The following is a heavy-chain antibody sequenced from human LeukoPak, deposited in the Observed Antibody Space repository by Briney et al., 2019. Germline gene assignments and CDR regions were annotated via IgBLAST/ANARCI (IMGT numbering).Heavy chain of an antibody. J-gene: IGHJ4*02. V-gene: IGHV5-51*01. CDR3: AREANGYYFDS. Sequence: PGESLKISFKGSGYTFNTYWVAWVRQMPGKDLEWMGIIYPDDSDTRYNPSFQGQFSISADKSIDTAYLQWGSLKTSDTAMYFCAREANGYYFDSWGQGTLVTVSS. CDR2: IYPDDSDT. D-gene: IGHD5-24*01. CDR1: GYTFNTYW.